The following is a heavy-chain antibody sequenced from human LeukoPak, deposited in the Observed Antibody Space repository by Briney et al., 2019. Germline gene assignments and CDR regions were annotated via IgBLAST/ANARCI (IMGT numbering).Heavy chain of an antibody. V-gene: IGHV3-48*03. J-gene: IGHJ6*02. CDR2: ISSSGSTI. CDR3: ASFFSPISLDWLHQGYYGMDV. D-gene: IGHD3-9*01. CDR1: GFTFSSYE. Sequence: GGSLRLSCAASGFTFSSYEMNWVRQAPGKGLEWVSYISSSGSTIYYADSVKGRFTISRDNAKNSLYLQMNSLRAEDTAVYYCASFFSPISLDWLHQGYYGMDVWGQGTTVTASS.